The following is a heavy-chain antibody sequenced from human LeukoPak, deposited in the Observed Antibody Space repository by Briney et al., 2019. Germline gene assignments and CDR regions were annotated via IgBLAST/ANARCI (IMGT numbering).Heavy chain of an antibody. V-gene: IGHV3-21*01. CDR1: GFTFSSYT. CDR3: VRGWFDF. J-gene: IGHJ5*01. CDR2: ISSGSGYI. Sequence: GGSLRLSCATSGFTFSSYTMSWVRQAPGKGLEWVSSISSGSGYIKYAGSVKGRFTISRDNAENSVFLQMSSLRVDDTALYYCVRGWFDFWGQGTPVTVSS.